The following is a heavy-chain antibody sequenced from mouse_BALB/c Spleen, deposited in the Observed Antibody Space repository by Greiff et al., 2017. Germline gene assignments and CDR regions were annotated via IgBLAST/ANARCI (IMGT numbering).Heavy chain of an antibody. CDR1: GYTFTSYW. V-gene: IGHV1-87*01. Sequence: VQLQQSGAELARPGASVKLSCKASGYTFTSYWMQWVKQRPGQGLEWIGAIYPGDGDTRYTQKFKGKATLTADKSSSPAYRQLSSLASEDSAVCHVARRNYGYCALDEWGEGTSVTVSS. D-gene: IGHD1-1*01. CDR3: ARRNYGYCALDE. CDR2: IYPGDGDT. J-gene: IGHJ4*01.